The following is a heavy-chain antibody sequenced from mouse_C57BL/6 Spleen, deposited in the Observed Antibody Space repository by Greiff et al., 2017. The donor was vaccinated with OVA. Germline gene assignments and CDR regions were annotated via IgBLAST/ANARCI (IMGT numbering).Heavy chain of an antibody. CDR2: FDPNSGGT. Sequence: QVQLQQPGAELVKPGASVKLSCKASGYTFTSYWMHWVKRRPGRGLEWIGRFDPNSGGTKYNEKFKSKATLTVDKPSSTAYMQLSSLTSEDSAVYYCARHYYDYGEGYYYAMDYWGQGTSVTVSS. CDR3: ARHYYDYGEGYYYAMDY. V-gene: IGHV1-72*01. D-gene: IGHD2-4*01. CDR1: GYTFTSYW. J-gene: IGHJ4*01.